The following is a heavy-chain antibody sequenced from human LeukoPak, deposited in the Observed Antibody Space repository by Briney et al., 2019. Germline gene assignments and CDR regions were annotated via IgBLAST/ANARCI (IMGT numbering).Heavy chain of an antibody. D-gene: IGHD6-6*01. CDR2: INPNSGGT. CDR3: ARDLPFEQLVDY. Sequence: GASVKVSCKASGYTFSGYYMHWVRQAPGQGLEWMGWINPNSGGTYYAQKFQGRVTMTTDTSTSTAYMELRSLRSDDTAVYYCARDLPFEQLVDYWGQGTLVTVSS. CDR1: GYTFSGYY. J-gene: IGHJ4*02. V-gene: IGHV1-2*02.